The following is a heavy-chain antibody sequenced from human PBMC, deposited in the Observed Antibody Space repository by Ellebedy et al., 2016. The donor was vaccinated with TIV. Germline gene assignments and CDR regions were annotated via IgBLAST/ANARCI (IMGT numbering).Heavy chain of an antibody. V-gene: IGHV1-69*13. Sequence: SVKVSXXASGGTFSSYAISWVRQAPGQGLEWMGGIIPIFGTANYAQKFQGRVTITADESTSTAYMELSSLRSEDTAVYYCARAIQYYYYGMDVWGQGTTVTVSS. CDR2: IIPIFGTA. J-gene: IGHJ6*02. D-gene: IGHD5-18*01. CDR3: ARAIQYYYYGMDV. CDR1: GGTFSSYA.